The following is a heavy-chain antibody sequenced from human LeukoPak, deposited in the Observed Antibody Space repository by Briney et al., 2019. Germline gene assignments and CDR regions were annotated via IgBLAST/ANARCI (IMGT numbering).Heavy chain of an antibody. J-gene: IGHJ4*02. CDR3: ARDQGDYVFDY. CDR1: GFTFSDYY. Sequence: GGSLRLSCAASGFTFSDYYMSWIRQAPGKGLEWVSYISSSSSYTNYADSVKGRFTISRDNAKNSLYLQMNSLRAEDTAVYYCARDQGDYVFDYWGQGTLVTVSS. CDR2: ISSSSSYT. D-gene: IGHD4-17*01. V-gene: IGHV3-11*05.